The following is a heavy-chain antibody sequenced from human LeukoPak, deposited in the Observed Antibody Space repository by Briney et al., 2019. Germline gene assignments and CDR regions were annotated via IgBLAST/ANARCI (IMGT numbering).Heavy chain of an antibody. J-gene: IGHJ5*02. V-gene: IGHV1-69*04. CDR1: GGTFSSYA. D-gene: IGHD6-13*01. CDR3: AKMPRQQPFSGWFDP. Sequence: ASVKVSCKASGGTFSSYAISWVRQAPGQGLEWMGRIIPILGIANYAQKFQGRVTMTRDTSISTAYMELSRLRSDDTAVYYCAKMPRQQPFSGWFDPWGQGTLVTVSS. CDR2: IIPILGIA.